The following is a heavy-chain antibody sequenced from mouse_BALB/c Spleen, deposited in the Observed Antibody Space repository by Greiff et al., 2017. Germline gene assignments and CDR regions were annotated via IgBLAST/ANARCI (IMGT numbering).Heavy chain of an antibody. CDR2: ISSGGSYT. Sequence: EVKLMESGGGLVKPGGSLKLSCAASGFTFSSYTMSWVRQTPEKRLEWVATISSGGSYTYYPDSVKGRFTISRDNAKNTLYLQMSSLKSEDTAMYYCTRDHYGNYDYAMDYWGQGTSVTVSS. V-gene: IGHV5-6-4*01. CDR1: GFTFSSYT. D-gene: IGHD2-1*01. CDR3: TRDHYGNYDYAMDY. J-gene: IGHJ4*01.